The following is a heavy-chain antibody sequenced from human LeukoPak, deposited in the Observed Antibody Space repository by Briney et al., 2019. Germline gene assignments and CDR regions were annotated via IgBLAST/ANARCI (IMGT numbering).Heavy chain of an antibody. V-gene: IGHV6-1*01. CDR1: RDSVSSNSAA. CDR3: ASSDNSGHLLAY. Sequence: SQTLSLTCAISRDSVSSNSAAWNWIRESPSRGLEWLGRTYYRSKWYNDYAVSVKSRIAINPDTSKNQFSLQLNSVTPEDTAVYYCASSDNSGHLLAYWGQGTLVTVSS. CDR2: TYYRSKWYN. J-gene: IGHJ4*02. D-gene: IGHD3-22*01.